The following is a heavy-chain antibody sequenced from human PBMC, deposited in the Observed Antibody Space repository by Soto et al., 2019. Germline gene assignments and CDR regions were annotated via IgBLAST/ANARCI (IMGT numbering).Heavy chain of an antibody. Sequence: SDPLSLTFIITGTSIISYYWCWIRQSPGKGLEWIGYIYYSGSTNYNPSLKSRVTISVDTSKNQFSLKLSSVTAADTAVYYCAREGVSSSWYNYYGMDVWGQGTTVT. V-gene: IGHV4-59*01. D-gene: IGHD6-13*01. J-gene: IGHJ6*02. CDR1: GTSIISYY. CDR3: AREGVSSSWYNYYGMDV. CDR2: IYYSGST.